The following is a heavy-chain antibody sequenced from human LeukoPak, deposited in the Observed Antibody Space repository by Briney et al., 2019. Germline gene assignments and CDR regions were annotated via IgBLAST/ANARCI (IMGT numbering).Heavy chain of an antibody. V-gene: IGHV4-59*08. D-gene: IGHD3-22*01. CDR1: GGSISSYY. Sequence: SETLSLTCTVSGGSISSYYWSWIRQPPGKGLEWIGYIYYSGSTNYNPSLKSRVTISVDTSTNQFSLKLSSVTAADTAVYYCARRRDYYDSSGYYSLYYFDYWGQGTLVTVSS. J-gene: IGHJ4*02. CDR3: ARRRDYYDSSGYYSLYYFDY. CDR2: IYYSGST.